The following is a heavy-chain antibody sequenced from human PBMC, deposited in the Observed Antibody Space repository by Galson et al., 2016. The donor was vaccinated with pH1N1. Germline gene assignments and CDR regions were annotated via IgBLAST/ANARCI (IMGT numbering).Heavy chain of an antibody. Sequence: SVMVSCKASGGIFNSHTISWVRQAPGQGLEWMGRISTLFGTADYAQNFMGRVTISADASTGTAYMELTNLTSQDTAVYFCAREGANYYGSDGMDVWGQGTMITVSS. CDR2: ISTLFGTA. J-gene: IGHJ6*02. CDR3: AREGANYYGSDGMDV. D-gene: IGHD3-10*01. V-gene: IGHV1-69*13. CDR1: GGIFNSHT.